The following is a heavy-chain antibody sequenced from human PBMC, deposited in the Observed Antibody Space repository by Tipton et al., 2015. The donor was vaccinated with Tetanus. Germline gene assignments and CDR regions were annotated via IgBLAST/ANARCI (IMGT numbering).Heavy chain of an antibody. D-gene: IGHD3-3*01. J-gene: IGHJ4*02. CDR1: GGSIRGGTFY. CDR3: ARHQSGYFTPFDY. Sequence: TLSLTCTVSGGSIRGGTFYWGWTRQPPGKGLEWIGSIYESGDTYYIPSLKSRVTISVDTSKNQFSLNLNSMAAADTGVYYCARHQSGYFTPFDYWGQGNLVTVSS. V-gene: IGHV4-39*01. CDR2: IYESGDT.